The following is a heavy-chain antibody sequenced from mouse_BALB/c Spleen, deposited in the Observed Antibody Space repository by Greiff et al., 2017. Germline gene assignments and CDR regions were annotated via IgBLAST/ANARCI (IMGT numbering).Heavy chain of an antibody. CDR1: GFTFSSYA. J-gene: IGHJ1*01. Sequence: EVMLVESGGGLVKPGGSLKLSCAASGFTFSSYAMSWVRQTPEKRLEWVASISSGGSTYYPDSVKGRFTISRDNARNILYLQMSSLRSEDTAMYYCARGGVRRGDWYFDVWGAGTTVTVSS. CDR2: ISSGGST. D-gene: IGHD2-14*01. V-gene: IGHV5-6-5*01. CDR3: ARGGVRRGDWYFDV.